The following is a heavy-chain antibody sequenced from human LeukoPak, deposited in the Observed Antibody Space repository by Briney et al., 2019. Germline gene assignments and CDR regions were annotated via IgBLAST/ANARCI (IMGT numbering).Heavy chain of an antibody. CDR1: GFTLSSYV. V-gene: IGHV3-23*01. CDR3: TRRSGTYYQGFDY. Sequence: GGSLRLSCAASGFTLSSYVLSWVRQAPGKGLEWVSTISSSGDSTYYADSVKGRFTISRDNSKNTLYLHMNSLRAEDTAVYYCTRRSGTYYQGFDYWGQGTLVTVSS. J-gene: IGHJ4*02. CDR2: ISSSGDST. D-gene: IGHD3-10*01.